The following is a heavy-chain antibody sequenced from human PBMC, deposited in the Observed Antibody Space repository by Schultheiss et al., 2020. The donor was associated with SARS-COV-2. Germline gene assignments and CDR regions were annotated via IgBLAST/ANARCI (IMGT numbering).Heavy chain of an antibody. D-gene: IGHD3-16*01. V-gene: IGHV1-8*03. CDR1: GYTFTSHD. CDR2: MNPNSGHT. CDR3: ARIPGAWGWFDP. J-gene: IGHJ5*02. Sequence: ASVKVSCKASGYTFTSHDINWVRQATGQGLEWMGWMNPNSGHTGYTQKFQGRVTITRNTSISTAYMELSSLRSEDTAVYYCARIPGAWGWFDPWGQGTLVTVSS.